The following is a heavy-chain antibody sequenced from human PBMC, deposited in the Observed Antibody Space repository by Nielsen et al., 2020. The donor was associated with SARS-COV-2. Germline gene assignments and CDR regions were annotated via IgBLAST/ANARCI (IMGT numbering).Heavy chain of an antibody. CDR1: GFTFSSYG. D-gene: IGHD6-19*01. Sequence: GESLKISCAASGFTFSSYGMHWVRQAPGKGLEWVAVISYDGSNKYYADSVKGRFTISRDNSKNTLYLQMNSLRAEDTAVYYCAKEVSSGPYYYGMDVWGQGTTVTVSS. CDR3: AKEVSSGPYYYGMDV. CDR2: ISYDGSNK. J-gene: IGHJ6*02. V-gene: IGHV3-30*18.